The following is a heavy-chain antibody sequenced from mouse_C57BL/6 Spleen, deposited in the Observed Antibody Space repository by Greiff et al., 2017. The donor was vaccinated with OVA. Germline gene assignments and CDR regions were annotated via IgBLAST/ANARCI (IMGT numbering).Heavy chain of an antibody. Sequence: QVQLQQPGAELVKPGASVKLSCKASGYTFTSYWMQWVKQRPGQGLEWIGEIDPSDSYTNYNQKFKGKATLTVDTSSSTAYMQLSSLTSEDSAVYDCARKDYWGQGTTLTVSS. J-gene: IGHJ2*01. V-gene: IGHV1-50*01. CDR3: ARKDY. CDR1: GYTFTSYW. CDR2: IDPSDSYT.